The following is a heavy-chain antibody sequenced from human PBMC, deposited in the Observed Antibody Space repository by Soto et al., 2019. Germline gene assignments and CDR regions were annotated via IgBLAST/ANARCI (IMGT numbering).Heavy chain of an antibody. D-gene: IGHD3-3*01. CDR3: AKSYDFWSGSSYYFDY. V-gene: IGHV3-9*01. Sequence: GGSLRLSCAASGFTFDDYAMHWVRQAPGKGLEWVSGISWNSGSIGYADSVKGRFTISRDNAKNSLYLQMNSLRAEDTALYYCAKSYDFWSGSSYYFDYWGQGTLVTVSS. J-gene: IGHJ4*02. CDR2: ISWNSGSI. CDR1: GFTFDDYA.